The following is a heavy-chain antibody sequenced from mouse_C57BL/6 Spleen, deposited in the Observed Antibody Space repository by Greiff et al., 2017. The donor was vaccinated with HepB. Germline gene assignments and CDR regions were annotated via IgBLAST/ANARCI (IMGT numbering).Heavy chain of an antibody. CDR3: AREDGTTGYFDV. CDR2: INYDGSST. D-gene: IGHD1-1*01. Sequence: EVKLMESEGGLVQPGSSMKLSCTASGFTFSDYYMAWVRQVPEKGLEWVANINYDGSSTYYLDSLKSRFIISRDNAKNILYLQMSSLKSEDTATYYCAREDGTTGYFDVWGTGTTVTVSS. V-gene: IGHV5-16*01. CDR1: GFTFSDYY. J-gene: IGHJ1*03.